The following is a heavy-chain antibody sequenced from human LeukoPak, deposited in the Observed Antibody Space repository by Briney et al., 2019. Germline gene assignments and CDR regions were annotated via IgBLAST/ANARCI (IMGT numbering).Heavy chain of an antibody. Sequence: KPSETLSLTCTVSGGSVSSYYWIWIRQPAGKGLEWIGRIYTSGGTNYNPSLKSRVTMSVDTSKNQFSLKLSPVTAADTAVYYCARMRELRVATTSWGAYWYFDLWGRGTLVTVSS. CDR2: IYTSGGT. D-gene: IGHD5-12*01. CDR1: GGSVSSYY. CDR3: ARMRELRVATTSWGAYWYFDL. J-gene: IGHJ2*01. V-gene: IGHV4-4*07.